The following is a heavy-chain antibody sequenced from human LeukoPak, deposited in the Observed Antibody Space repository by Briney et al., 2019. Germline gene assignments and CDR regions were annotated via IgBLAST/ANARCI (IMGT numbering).Heavy chain of an antibody. Sequence: GGSLRLSCAASGFTFSSYWMHWVRQAPGKGLVWVSRMNTDGSTRSYADSVKGRFTISRDNAKNTLYLQMNSLRVEDTAVYYCARGGLEPVDYWGQGTLVTVSS. CDR3: ARGGLEPVDY. D-gene: IGHD1-1*01. CDR2: MNTDGSTR. CDR1: GFTFSSYW. J-gene: IGHJ4*02. V-gene: IGHV3-74*01.